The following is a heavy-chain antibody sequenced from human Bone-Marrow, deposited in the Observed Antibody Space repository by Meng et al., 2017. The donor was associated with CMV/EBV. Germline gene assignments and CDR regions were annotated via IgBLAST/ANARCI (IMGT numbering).Heavy chain of an antibody. Sequence: GGSLRLSCAASGFTFSDYYMTWIRQAPGKGLEWVSYISSSGSTIYYADSVKGRFTISRDNAKNSLYLLMNSLKVDDTAVYYCARLAATAEGPTAYRPVDSWGQGTLVTVPQ. CDR1: GFTFSDYY. V-gene: IGHV3-11*01. J-gene: IGHJ4*02. D-gene: IGHD3-16*01. CDR2: ISSSGSTI. CDR3: ARLAATAEGPTAYRPVDS.